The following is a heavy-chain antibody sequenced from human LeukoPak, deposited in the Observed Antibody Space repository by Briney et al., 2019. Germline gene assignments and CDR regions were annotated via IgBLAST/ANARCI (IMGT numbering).Heavy chain of an antibody. CDR1: GFPFTNYW. V-gene: IGHV3-7*01. CDR2: IKEDGSVM. Sequence: GGSLRLSCAVSGFPFTNYWMSWVRQAPGKGLEWVANIKEDGSVMYYVDSLKGRFTISRDSAQNSLYLQMNSLRVEDKAVYFCARDLWGSYSTGSYLDYWGQGALVTVSS. J-gene: IGHJ4*02. D-gene: IGHD6-19*01. CDR3: ARDLWGSYSTGSYLDY.